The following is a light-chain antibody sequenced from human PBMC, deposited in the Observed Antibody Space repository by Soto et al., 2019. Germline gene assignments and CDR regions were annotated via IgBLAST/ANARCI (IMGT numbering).Light chain of an antibody. J-gene: IGLJ3*02. CDR3: ASWDGSLNGGV. CDR1: RSNIGSDT. Sequence: QSVLTQPPSASGTPGQRVTISCSGSRSNIGSDTVNWYQQLPGTAPKLLIYTNNQRPSGVPDRFSGSKSGTSASLAISGLQSEDEADYYCASWDGSLNGGVFGGGTKVTVL. CDR2: TNN. V-gene: IGLV1-44*01.